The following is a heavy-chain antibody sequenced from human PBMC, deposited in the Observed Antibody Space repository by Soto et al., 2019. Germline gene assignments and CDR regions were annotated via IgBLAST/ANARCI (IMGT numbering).Heavy chain of an antibody. CDR2: IVPIVDTS. CDR1: GGTFSSYA. V-gene: IGHV1-69*05. J-gene: IGHJ5*02. CDR3: LGDVAMPGYPDT. Sequence: QVQLVQSGAEVRQPASSVKVSCKTSGGTFSSYAISWVRQAPGQGLEWMGGIVPIVDTSTYAQKFQGTVTITTAESTSTVYMEPSSPRSDETAVYYCLGDVAMPGYPDTWGQGSLVTVSS. D-gene: IGHD5-12*01.